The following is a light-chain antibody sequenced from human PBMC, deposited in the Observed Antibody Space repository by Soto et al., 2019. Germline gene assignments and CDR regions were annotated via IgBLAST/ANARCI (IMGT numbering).Light chain of an antibody. Sequence: DIQMTQSPSTLSSSVGYIVTITCRSSQSISTWLAWYQQEPGKAPKLLIHKASSLQSGVPSRFSGSGSGTDFTLTISSLHPDDFETYYCQQYNSDSQTFGQGTKVDIK. CDR2: KAS. J-gene: IGKJ1*01. CDR1: QSISTW. CDR3: QQYNSDSQT. V-gene: IGKV1-5*03.